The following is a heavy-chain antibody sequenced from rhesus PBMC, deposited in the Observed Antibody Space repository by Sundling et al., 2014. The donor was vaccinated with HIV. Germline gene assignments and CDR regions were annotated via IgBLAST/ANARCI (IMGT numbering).Heavy chain of an antibody. CDR1: GFSLSTSAMG. CDR3: VRFIVVVMADY. D-gene: IGHD3-16*01. CDR2: IYWDDDK. J-gene: IGHJ4*01. Sequence: QVTLKESGPALVKPTQTLTLTCTFSGFSLSTSAMGVGWIRQPPGKALEWLSSIYWDDDKRYTTSLKSRLTISKDTSKNQVVLTMTNMDPVDTATYYCVRFIVVVMADYWGRGSPGHRLL. V-gene: IGHV2S1*01.